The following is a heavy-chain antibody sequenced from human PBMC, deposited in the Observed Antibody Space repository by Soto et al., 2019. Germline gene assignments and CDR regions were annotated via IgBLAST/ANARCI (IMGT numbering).Heavy chain of an antibody. Sequence: ASVKVSCKASGYTFTSYGISWVRQAPGQGLEWMGWISAYNGNTNYTQKLQGRVTMTTDTSTSTAYMELSSLRSDDTAVYYCASALYDFWSGYKRHYYSYGMDVWGQGTTVTVSS. V-gene: IGHV1-18*04. CDR1: GYTFTSYG. CDR3: ASALYDFWSGYKRHYYSYGMDV. D-gene: IGHD3-3*01. CDR2: ISAYNGNT. J-gene: IGHJ6*02.